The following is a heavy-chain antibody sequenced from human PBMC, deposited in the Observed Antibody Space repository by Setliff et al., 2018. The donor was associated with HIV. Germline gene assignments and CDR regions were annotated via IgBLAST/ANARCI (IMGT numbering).Heavy chain of an antibody. V-gene: IGHV4-61*09. Sequence: SETLSLTCSVSGASISGINYYWTWIRQPAGKGLEWLGHIKDTGATNYSPSLKSRVTMSIDTSNKQFSLKLSSVTAADTAVYYCARHRYSSSINWFDPWGQGTLVTVSS. CDR2: IKDTGAT. CDR3: ARHRYSSSINWFDP. J-gene: IGHJ5*02. CDR1: GASISGINYY. D-gene: IGHD6-13*01.